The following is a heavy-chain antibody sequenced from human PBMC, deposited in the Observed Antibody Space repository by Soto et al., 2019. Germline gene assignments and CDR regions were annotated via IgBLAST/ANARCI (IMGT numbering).Heavy chain of an antibody. CDR2: ISYSGNT. V-gene: IGHV4-59*11. CDR3: ARAPMVLSRSYFDS. D-gene: IGHD2-8*01. CDR1: GGCISNHY. Sequence: SETLSLTCIASGGCISNHYSSWRRRPQGKGLEWIGYISYSGNTNYTPSLKSRVSISVDTSKNQLSLNLTSVTAAHTALYYCARAPMVLSRSYFDSWGQGTPVNVS. J-gene: IGHJ4*02.